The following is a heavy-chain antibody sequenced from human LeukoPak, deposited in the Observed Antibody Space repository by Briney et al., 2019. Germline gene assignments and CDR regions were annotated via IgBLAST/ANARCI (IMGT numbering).Heavy chain of an antibody. Sequence: SETLSLTCTVSGGSISSSSYYWGWIRQPPGKGLEWIGSIYYSGSTYYNPSLKSRVTISVDTSKNQFSLKLSSVTAADTAVYYCASEPGYRSSWYLEHFDYWGQGTLVTVSS. J-gene: IGHJ4*02. CDR1: GGSISSSSYY. V-gene: IGHV4-39*01. D-gene: IGHD6-13*01. CDR3: ASEPGYRSSWYLEHFDY. CDR2: IYYSGST.